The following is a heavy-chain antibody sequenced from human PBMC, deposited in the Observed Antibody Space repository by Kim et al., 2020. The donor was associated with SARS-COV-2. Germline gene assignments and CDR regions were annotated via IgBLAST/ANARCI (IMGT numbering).Heavy chain of an antibody. CDR1: GGTFSSYA. D-gene: IGHD3-10*01. CDR2: IIPIFGTA. Sequence: SVKVSCKASGGTFSSYAISWVRQAPGQGLEWMGGIIPIFGTANYAQKFQGRVTITADESTSTAYMELSSLRSEDTAVYYCARIGTLMVRGVIENDYWGQGTLVTVSP. J-gene: IGHJ4*02. CDR3: ARIGTLMVRGVIENDY. V-gene: IGHV1-69*13.